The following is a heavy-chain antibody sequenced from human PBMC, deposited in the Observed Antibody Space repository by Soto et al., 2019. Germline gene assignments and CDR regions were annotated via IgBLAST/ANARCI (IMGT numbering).Heavy chain of an antibody. CDR3: ARGEYCSSTSCQGGWFDP. J-gene: IGHJ5*02. CDR1: GFTFSSYA. Sequence: GGSLRLSCAASGFTFSSYAMSWVRQAPGKGLEWVSAISGSGGSTYYADSVKGRFTISRDNSKNTLYLQMNSLRAEDTAVYYCARGEYCSSTSCQGGWFDPWGQGTLVTVSS. CDR2: ISGSGGST. V-gene: IGHV3-23*01. D-gene: IGHD2-2*01.